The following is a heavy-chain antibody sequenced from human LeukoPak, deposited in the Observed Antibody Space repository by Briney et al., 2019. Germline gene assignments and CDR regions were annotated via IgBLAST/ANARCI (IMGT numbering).Heavy chain of an antibody. CDR2: IRSKNEGETK. CDR3: ATGVVTGTSR. CDR1: GFTFRSYA. J-gene: IGHJ4*02. Sequence: PGGSLRLSCSASGFTFRSYAMSSVRQAPGKGLEWVARIRSKNEGETKEYAASVKGRFTISRDDSRSRLYLQMNSLKTEDTAVYFCATGVVTGTSRWGQGTLVTVSS. D-gene: IGHD1-1*01. V-gene: IGHV3-15*01.